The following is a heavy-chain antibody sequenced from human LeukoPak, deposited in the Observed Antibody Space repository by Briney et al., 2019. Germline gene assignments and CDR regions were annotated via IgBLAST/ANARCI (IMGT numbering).Heavy chain of an antibody. CDR1: GGTFSSYA. CDR2: IIPIFGTA. D-gene: IGHD3-10*01. CDR3: ASSITMVRGVIITAQFDY. J-gene: IGHJ4*02. Sequence: SVKVSCKASGGTFSSYAISWVRQAPGQGLEWMGGIIPIFGTANYAQKFQGRVTITADESTSTAYMELSSLRSEDTAVYYCASSITMVRGVIITAQFDYWGQGTLVTVSS. V-gene: IGHV1-69*13.